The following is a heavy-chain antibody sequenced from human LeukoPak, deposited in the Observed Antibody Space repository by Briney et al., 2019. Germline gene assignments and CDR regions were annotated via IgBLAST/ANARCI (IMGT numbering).Heavy chain of an antibody. CDR1: GFTFSSYA. CDR3: AKAIYCSGGSCYYFDY. J-gene: IGHJ4*02. CDR2: ISGSGGST. Sequence: GGSLGLSCAASGFTFSSYAMSWVRQAPGKGLEWVSAISGSGGSTYYADSVKGRFTISRDNSKNTLYLQMNSLRAEDTAVYYCAKAIYCSGGSCYYFDYWGQGTLVTVSS. D-gene: IGHD2-15*01. V-gene: IGHV3-23*01.